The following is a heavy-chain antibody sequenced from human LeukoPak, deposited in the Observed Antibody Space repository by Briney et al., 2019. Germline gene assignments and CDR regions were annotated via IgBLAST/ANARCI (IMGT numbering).Heavy chain of an antibody. CDR3: VRQLGYCSSTSCYADKVDY. V-gene: IGHV4-39*01. Sequence: PSGTLSLTCTVSGGSISSSSYYWGWIRQPPGKGLEWIGSIYYSGSTYYNPSLKSRVTISVDTSKNQFSLKLSSVTAADTAVYYCVRQLGYCSSTSCYADKVDYWGQGTLVTVSS. J-gene: IGHJ4*02. CDR2: IYYSGST. CDR1: GGSISSSSYY. D-gene: IGHD2-2*01.